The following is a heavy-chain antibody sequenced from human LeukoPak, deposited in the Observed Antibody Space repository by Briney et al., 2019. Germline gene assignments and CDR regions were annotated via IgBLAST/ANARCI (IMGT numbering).Heavy chain of an antibody. CDR1: GFTFSGSA. CDR3: TRLTIDCGDYMDGFDI. CDR2: IRSRTHDYAT. V-gene: IGHV3-73*01. J-gene: IGHJ3*02. Sequence: GGSLRLSCAASGFTFSGSAMHWVRQASGKGLEWIGRIRSRTHDYATAYPESVKGRFTISRDDLKNTAYLQMNSLKTEDTAVYYCTRLTIDCGDYMDGFDIWGQGTMVTVSS. D-gene: IGHD2-21*02.